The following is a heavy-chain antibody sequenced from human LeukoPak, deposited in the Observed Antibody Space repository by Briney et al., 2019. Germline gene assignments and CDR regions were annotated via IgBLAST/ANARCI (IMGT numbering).Heavy chain of an antibody. J-gene: IGHJ4*02. D-gene: IGHD4-17*01. CDR1: GDSISSYY. CDR2: IYYTGNT. V-gene: IGHV4-59*01. Sequence: SETLSLTCTVSGDSISSYYWSWIQQPPGKGLECIGYIYYTGNTNYNPSLKSRVTISVDTSKNKFSLKVSSVTAADTAVYYCARGNGDYVFGDYIDYWGQGTLVTVSS. CDR3: ARGNGDYVFGDYIDY.